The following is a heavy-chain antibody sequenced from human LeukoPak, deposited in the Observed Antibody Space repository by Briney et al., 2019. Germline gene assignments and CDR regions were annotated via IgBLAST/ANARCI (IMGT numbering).Heavy chain of an antibody. V-gene: IGHV3-30-3*01. D-gene: IGHD3-22*01. CDR2: ISYDGSKK. CDR1: GFTFSDYA. Sequence: PGGSLRLSCAASGFTFSDYAMHWVRQAPGKGLEWVAVISYDGSKKCYTDSAKGRFIISRDYSKNTLFLQMNSLRAEDTALYFCARDGAGHYYDHAGYFEYWGQGTLVTVSP. J-gene: IGHJ4*02. CDR3: ARDGAGHYYDHAGYFEY.